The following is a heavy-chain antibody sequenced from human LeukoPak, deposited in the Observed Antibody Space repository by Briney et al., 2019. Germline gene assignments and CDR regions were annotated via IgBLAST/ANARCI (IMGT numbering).Heavy chain of an antibody. CDR1: GFTVSSNY. Sequence: GGSLRLSCPASGFTVSSNYMSWVRQAPGKGLEWVSVNYSGGHTYSADSVTSRFTISQDNSKNPPYLQMNSLRAEDTAVYYCARESSGILTGYYIDYWGQGTLVTVSS. V-gene: IGHV3-53*01. D-gene: IGHD3-9*01. CDR3: ARESSGILTGYYIDY. J-gene: IGHJ4*02. CDR2: NYSGGHT.